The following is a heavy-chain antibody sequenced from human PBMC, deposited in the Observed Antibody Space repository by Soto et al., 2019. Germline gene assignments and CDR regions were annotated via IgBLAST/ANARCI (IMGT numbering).Heavy chain of an antibody. CDR2: IIPIFGTA. CDR1: GGTFSRYA. Sequence: SVKVSCKASGGTFSRYAISWVRQAPGQGLEWMGGIIPIFGTANYAQKFQGRVTITADESTSTAYMELSSLRSEDTAVYYCARPALYDYVWKMRYGMDVWGQGTTVTVSS. CDR3: ARPALYDYVWKMRYGMDV. V-gene: IGHV1-69*13. D-gene: IGHD3-16*01. J-gene: IGHJ6*02.